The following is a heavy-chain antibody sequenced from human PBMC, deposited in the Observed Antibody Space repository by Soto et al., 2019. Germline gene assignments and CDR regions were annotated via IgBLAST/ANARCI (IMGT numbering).Heavy chain of an antibody. CDR3: AKGPRNWGVDY. V-gene: IGHV1-8*01. D-gene: IGHD7-27*01. CDR1: GYTFTDYD. CDR2: MNPNNGYT. J-gene: IGHJ4*02. Sequence: QVQLVQSGAEVKKPGASVKVSCKASGYTFTDYDINWFRQATGQGLEWMGWMNPNNGYTAYAQNFQGRVTMTRSTSISTAYMELITLRSEDTAVYYCAKGPRNWGVDYWGQGTLVTVSS.